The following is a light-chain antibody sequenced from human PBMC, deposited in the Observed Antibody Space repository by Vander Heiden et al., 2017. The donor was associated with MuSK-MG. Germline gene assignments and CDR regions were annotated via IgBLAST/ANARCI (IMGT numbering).Light chain of an antibody. Sequence: QSVLSQPPAVSGAPGQRVNISVSGSSPNIGANFDVHWYEHLPGTSPKVVIYSNNTRPSGVPDRFSGSKSGASASLAITGLQAEDEGDYYCQSFDTNLRGSVFGGGTKVAVL. V-gene: IGLV1-40*01. CDR2: SNN. CDR3: QSFDTNLRGSV. J-gene: IGLJ3*02. CDR1: SPNIGANFD.